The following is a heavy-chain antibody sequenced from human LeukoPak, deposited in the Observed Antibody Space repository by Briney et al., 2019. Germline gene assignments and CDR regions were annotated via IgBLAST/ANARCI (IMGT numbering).Heavy chain of an antibody. Sequence: GASVKVSCKASGGTFISYAISWVRQAPGQGLEWMGGIIPIFGTANYAQKFQGRVTITADESTSTAYMELSSLRSEDTAVYYCARATYGSGSYYIYAFDIWGQGTMVTVSS. D-gene: IGHD3-10*01. J-gene: IGHJ3*02. V-gene: IGHV1-69*13. CDR1: GGTFISYA. CDR2: IIPIFGTA. CDR3: ARATYGSGSYYIYAFDI.